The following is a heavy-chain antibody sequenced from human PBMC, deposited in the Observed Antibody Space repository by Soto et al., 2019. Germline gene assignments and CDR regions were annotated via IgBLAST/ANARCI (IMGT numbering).Heavy chain of an antibody. D-gene: IGHD5-18*01. CDR2: ISAYNGNT. Sequence: ASVKVSCKASGYTFTSYAISWVRQAPGQGLEWMGWISAYNGNTKYAQKLQGRVTMTTDTSTSTAYMELRSLRSDDTAVYYCARDTAMARPDVWGQGTLVTVSS. J-gene: IGHJ4*02. CDR1: GYTFTSYA. V-gene: IGHV1-18*01. CDR3: ARDTAMARPDV.